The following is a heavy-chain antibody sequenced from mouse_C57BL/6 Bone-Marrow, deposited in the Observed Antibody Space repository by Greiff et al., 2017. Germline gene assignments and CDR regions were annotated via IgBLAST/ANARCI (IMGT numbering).Heavy chain of an antibody. V-gene: IGHV5-2*03. J-gene: IGHJ1*03. CDR1: EYEFPSHD. CDR3: AIYYDYDGSWYFDV. Sequence: EVMLVESGGGLVQPGESLKLSCESNEYEFPSHDMSWVRQTPEKRLELVAAINSDGGSTYYPDTMERRFIISRDNTKKTLYLQMSSLRSEDTALYYCAIYYDYDGSWYFDVWGTGTTVTVSS. CDR2: INSDGGST. D-gene: IGHD2-4*01.